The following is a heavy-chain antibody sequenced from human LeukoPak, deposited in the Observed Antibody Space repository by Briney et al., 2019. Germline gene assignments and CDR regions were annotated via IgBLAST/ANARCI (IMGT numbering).Heavy chain of an antibody. V-gene: IGHV1-2*02. J-gene: IGHJ4*02. CDR2: INPNSGGT. CDR3: AAQASYYYDSSGYPLLYSFGY. D-gene: IGHD3-22*01. CDR1: GYTFTGYY. Sequence: ASVKVSCKASGYTFTGYYMHWVRQAPGQGLEWMGWINPNSGGTNYAQKFQGRVTMTRDTSINTAYMELSSLRSEDTAVYYCAAQASYYYDSSGYPLLYSFGYWGQGTLVTVSS.